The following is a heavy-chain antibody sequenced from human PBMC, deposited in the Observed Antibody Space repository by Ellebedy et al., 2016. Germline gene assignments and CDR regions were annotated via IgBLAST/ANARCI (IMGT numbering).Heavy chain of an antibody. Sequence: SGPTLVKPTQTLTLTCTFSGFSLSTSAVVVGWVRQPPGKALEWLTFIYGNDDKRYSPSLKNRLTITKDTSKNQVVLTMTNMAPVDTATYYCAHRTTVTSVDYWGQGTLVTVSS. J-gene: IGHJ4*02. V-gene: IGHV2-5*01. CDR2: IYGNDDK. CDR1: GFSLSTSAVV. D-gene: IGHD4-11*01. CDR3: AHRTTVTSVDY.